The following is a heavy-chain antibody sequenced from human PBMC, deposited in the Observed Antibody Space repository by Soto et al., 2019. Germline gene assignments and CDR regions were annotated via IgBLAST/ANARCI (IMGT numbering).Heavy chain of an antibody. V-gene: IGHV3-23*01. CDR1: GFTFSSYA. CDR3: AKDFIGDFWSGYYPFPPAYGMDV. CDR2: ISGSGGST. J-gene: IGHJ6*02. D-gene: IGHD3-3*01. Sequence: EVQLLESGGGLVQPGGSLRLSCAASGFTFSSYAMSWVRQAPGKGLEWVSAISGSGGSTYYADSVKGRFTISTDNSKNTLYLLMNSLRAVDTAVYYCAKDFIGDFWSGYYPFPPAYGMDVWGHGTTVTVSS.